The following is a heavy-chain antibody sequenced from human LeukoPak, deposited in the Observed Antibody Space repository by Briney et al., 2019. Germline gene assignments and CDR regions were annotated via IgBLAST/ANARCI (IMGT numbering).Heavy chain of an antibody. Sequence: SGTLSLTCAVSGGSISSSNWWSWVRQPPGKGLEWIGEIYHSGSTNYNPSLKSRVTISVDKSKNQFSLKLSSVTAADTAVYYCARYRFYLASYYYDIWGQGTLVTVSS. CDR3: ARYRFYLASYYYDI. D-gene: IGHD3-22*01. J-gene: IGHJ4*02. CDR2: IYHSGST. V-gene: IGHV4-4*02. CDR1: GGSISSSNW.